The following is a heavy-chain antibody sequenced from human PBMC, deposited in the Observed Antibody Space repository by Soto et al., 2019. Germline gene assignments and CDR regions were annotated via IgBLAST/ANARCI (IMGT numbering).Heavy chain of an antibody. CDR3: AKEKHDGSLDY. Sequence: GSLRLPGSASGCTFSSYGMHGVRQAPGKGLEWVAVISYYGSNKYYADSVKVRFTISRDNSKNTLYLQMNSLRAEDTAVYYCAKEKHDGSLDYWGQGTLVTVYS. J-gene: IGHJ4*02. CDR2: ISYYGSNK. D-gene: IGHD3-10*01. V-gene: IGHV3-30*18. CDR1: GCTFSSYG.